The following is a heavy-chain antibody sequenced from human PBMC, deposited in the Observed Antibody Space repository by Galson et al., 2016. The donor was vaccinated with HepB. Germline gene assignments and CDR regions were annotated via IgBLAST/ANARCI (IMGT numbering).Heavy chain of an antibody. CDR3: AATTVGSGGTRRFDH. J-gene: IGHJ4*01. Sequence: SLRLSCAASRLTFSSYWMTWVRQAPGNGPEWVANINQGGSQTFYVDSVKGRFTISRDNAGTSLFLQMDSLRVDDTAVYYCAATTVGSGGTRRFDHWGHGILVTVSS. CDR1: RLTFSSYW. V-gene: IGHV3-7*01. CDR2: INQGGSQT. D-gene: IGHD4-11*01.